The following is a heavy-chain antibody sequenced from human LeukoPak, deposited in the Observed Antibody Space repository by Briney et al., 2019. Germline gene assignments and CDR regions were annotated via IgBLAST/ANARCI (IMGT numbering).Heavy chain of an antibody. V-gene: IGHV4-59*08. J-gene: IGHJ3*02. CDR1: AGSISSYY. CDR2: IYYSGST. D-gene: IGHD3-16*01. CDR3: ARLLGGHDAFDI. Sequence: SETLSLTCTVSAGSISSYYWSWIRKPPGKGLKWIGYIYYSGSTNYNPSLKSRVTISVDTSKNQFSLKLSSVTAADTAVYYCARLLGGHDAFDIWGQGTMVTVSS.